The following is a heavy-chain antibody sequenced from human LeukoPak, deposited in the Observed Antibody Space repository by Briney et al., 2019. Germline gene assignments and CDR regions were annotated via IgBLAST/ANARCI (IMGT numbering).Heavy chain of an antibody. D-gene: IGHD3-3*01. Sequence: LRLSCEVSGFTFSSSRMNWIRQPPGKGLEWIGYIYYSGSTYYNPSLKSRVTISVDTSKNQFSLKLSSVTAADTAVYYCASGFGVVTPFDPWGQGTLVTVSS. J-gene: IGHJ5*02. V-gene: IGHV4-30-4*08. CDR1: GFTFSSSR. CDR3: ASGFGVVTPFDP. CDR2: IYYSGST.